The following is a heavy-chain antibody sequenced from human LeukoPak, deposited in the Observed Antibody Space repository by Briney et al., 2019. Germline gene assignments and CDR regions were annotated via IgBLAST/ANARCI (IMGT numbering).Heavy chain of an antibody. CDR3: AKGLGYCSGGSCYSWFDP. J-gene: IGHJ5*02. CDR1: GGTFSSYA. Sequence: SVKVSCKASGGTFSSYAISWVRQAPGQGLEWMGGIIPIFGTANYAQKFQGRVTITADKSTSTAYMELSSLRSEDTAVYYCAKGLGYCSGGSCYSWFDPWGQGTLVTVSS. D-gene: IGHD2-15*01. V-gene: IGHV1-69*06. CDR2: IIPIFGTA.